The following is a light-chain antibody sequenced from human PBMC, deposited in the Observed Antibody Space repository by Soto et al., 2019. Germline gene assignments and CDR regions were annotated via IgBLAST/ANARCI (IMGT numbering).Light chain of an antibody. V-gene: IGKV3-20*01. J-gene: IGKJ4*01. Sequence: EIVLTQSPGTLSLSPGERATLSCRASQSVSSGYLAWYQQKPGQAPRLLIYGASSRATGIPDRFSGRGSGTDFTLTISRLEPEDSAVYYCQQYGSSPLTFGGGNKVEIK. CDR1: QSVSSGY. CDR2: GAS. CDR3: QQYGSSPLT.